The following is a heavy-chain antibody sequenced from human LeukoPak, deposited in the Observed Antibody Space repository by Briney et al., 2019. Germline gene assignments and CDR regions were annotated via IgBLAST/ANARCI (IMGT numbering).Heavy chain of an antibody. CDR1: GFTFSDYY. CDR2: ISSSGSTI. V-gene: IGHV3-11*04. CDR3: ARARRYCSSTSCYYFDY. D-gene: IGHD2-2*01. Sequence: GGSLRLSCAASGFTFSDYYMSWIRQAPGKGLEWVSYISSSGSTICYADSVKGRFTISRDNAKNSLYLQMNSLRAEDTAVYYCARARRYCSSTSCYYFDYWGQGTLVTVSS. J-gene: IGHJ4*02.